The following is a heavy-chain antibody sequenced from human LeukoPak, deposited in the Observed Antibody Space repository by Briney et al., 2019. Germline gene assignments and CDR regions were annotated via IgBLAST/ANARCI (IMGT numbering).Heavy chain of an antibody. J-gene: IGHJ3*02. CDR3: ARDMTGSGWNDAFDI. V-gene: IGHV4-61*02. Sequence: SQTLSLTCTVSGASISSDSYYWSWIRQPAGKGLEWIGRIYSSGNTNYNPALMSRVTISLDTSKSQLSLSLSSVTAADTAVYYCARDMTGSGWNDAFDIWGQGTMVTVSS. CDR2: IYSSGNT. D-gene: IGHD6-19*01. CDR1: GASISSDSYY.